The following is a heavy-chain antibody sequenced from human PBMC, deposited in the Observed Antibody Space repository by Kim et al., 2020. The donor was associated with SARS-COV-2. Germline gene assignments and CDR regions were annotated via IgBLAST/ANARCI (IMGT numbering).Heavy chain of an antibody. V-gene: IGHV4-34*01. J-gene: IGHJ4*02. CDR3: ARVRSGGYVDY. CDR2: INHSGGT. Sequence: SETLSLTCAVYGGSFSDYYWSWIRQPPGKGLEWIGEINHSGGTNYNPSLKSRVIISVDTSKNQFSLKLSSVTAADTAVYYCARVRSGGYVDYWGQGTLVT. CDR1: GGSFSDYY. D-gene: IGHD2-8*02.